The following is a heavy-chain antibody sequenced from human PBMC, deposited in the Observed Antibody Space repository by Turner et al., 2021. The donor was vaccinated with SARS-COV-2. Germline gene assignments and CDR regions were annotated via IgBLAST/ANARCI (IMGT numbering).Heavy chain of an antibody. V-gene: IGHV3-30*03. Sequence: VQLVASGGGVVQPGRSLRLSCAASGFTFSGYAMHWVRQAPGKGLEWVAVISFDGTNKFYADSVKGRFTISRDNSKNTLYLQMNSLRTEDTAVYYCATNSPTNAFDIWGQGTMVTVSS. CDR3: ATNSPTNAFDI. D-gene: IGHD1-1*01. J-gene: IGHJ3*02. CDR2: ISFDGTNK. CDR1: GFTFSGYA.